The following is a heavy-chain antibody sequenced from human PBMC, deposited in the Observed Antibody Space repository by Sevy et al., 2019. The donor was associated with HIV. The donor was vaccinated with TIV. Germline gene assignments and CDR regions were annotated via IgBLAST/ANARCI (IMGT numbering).Heavy chain of an antibody. J-gene: IGHJ6*02. V-gene: IGHV3-21*01. CDR2: ISSSSSYI. D-gene: IGHD3-16*01. CDR1: GFTFSSYS. CDR3: ARGSPFASTYDYVWGSYIYGMDV. Sequence: GGSLRLSCAASGFTFSSYSMNWVRQAPGKGLEWVSSISSSSSYIYYADSVKGRFTISRDNAKNSRYLQMNSLRAEDTAVYYCARGSPFASTYDYVWGSYIYGMDVWGQGTTVTVSS.